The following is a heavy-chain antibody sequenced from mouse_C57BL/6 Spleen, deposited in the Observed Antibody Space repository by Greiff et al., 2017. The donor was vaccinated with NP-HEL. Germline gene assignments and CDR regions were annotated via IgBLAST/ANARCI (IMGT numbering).Heavy chain of an antibody. V-gene: IGHV5-17*01. CDR3: ARRPGSWYFDV. D-gene: IGHD4-1*01. J-gene: IGHJ1*03. CDR2: ISSGSSTI. Sequence: EVKLMESGGGLVKPGGSLKLSCAASGFTFSDYGMHWVRQAPEKGLEWVAYISSGSSTIYYADTVKGRFTISRDNAKNTLFLQMTSLRSEDTAMYYCARRPGSWYFDVWGTGTTVTVSS. CDR1: GFTFSDYG.